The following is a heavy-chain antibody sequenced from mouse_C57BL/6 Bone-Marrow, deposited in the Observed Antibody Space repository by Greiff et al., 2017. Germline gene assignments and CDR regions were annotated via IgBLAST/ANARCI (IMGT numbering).Heavy chain of an antibody. CDR2: IDPENGDT. V-gene: IGHV14-4*01. Sequence: EVQLQQSGAELVRPGASVKLSCTASGFNIKDDYMHWVKQRPEQGLEWIGWIDPENGDTEYASKFQGKATITADTSSNTAYLQLSSLTSEDTAVYYGTTCDSAWFAYWGQGTLVTVSA. CDR3: TTCDSAWFAY. D-gene: IGHD2-4*01. J-gene: IGHJ3*01. CDR1: GFNIKDDY.